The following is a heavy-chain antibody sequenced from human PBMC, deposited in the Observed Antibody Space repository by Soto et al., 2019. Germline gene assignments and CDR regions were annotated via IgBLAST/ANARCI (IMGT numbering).Heavy chain of an antibody. CDR1: GFTFSSYA. V-gene: IGHV3-30-3*01. D-gene: IGHD2-15*01. J-gene: IGHJ5*02. CDR3: ARVGVVVVAATWFDP. Sequence: PGGSVRLSCAASGFTFSSYAMHWVRQAPGKGLEWVAVISYDGSNKYYADSVKGRFTISRDNSKNTLYLQMNSLRAEDTAVYYCARVGVVVVAATWFDPWGQGTLVTVSS. CDR2: ISYDGSNK.